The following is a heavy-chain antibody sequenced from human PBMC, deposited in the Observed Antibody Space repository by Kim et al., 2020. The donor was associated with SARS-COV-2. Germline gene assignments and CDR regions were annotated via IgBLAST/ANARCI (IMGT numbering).Heavy chain of an antibody. CDR2: IKQDGSEK. CDR1: GFTFSSYW. D-gene: IGHD3-3*01. J-gene: IGHJ6*03. CDR3: ARDRVCGDYDVWSGPIRGDWYFCYEYYMDV. Sequence: GGSLRLSCAASGFTFSSYWMSWVRQAPGKGLEWVANIKQDGSEKYYVDSVKGRFTISRDNAKNSLYLQMNSLRAEDTAVYYCARDRVCGDYDVWSGPIRGDWYFCYEYYMDVWGKGTTVTVSS. V-gene: IGHV3-7*01.